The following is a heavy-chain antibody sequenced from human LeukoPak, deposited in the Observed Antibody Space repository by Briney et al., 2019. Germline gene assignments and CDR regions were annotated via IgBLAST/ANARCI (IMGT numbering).Heavy chain of an antibody. CDR1: GYIFTGYY. CDR2: INPNSGGT. V-gene: IGHV1-2*02. Sequence: GASVKVSCKASGYIFTGYYMHWVRQAPGQGLEWMGWINPNSGGTNYAQKFQGRVTMTRDTSISTAYMELSRLRSDDTAVYYCASPSQYSYGYWAFDIWGQGTMVTVSS. J-gene: IGHJ3*02. CDR3: ASPSQYSYGYWAFDI. D-gene: IGHD5-18*01.